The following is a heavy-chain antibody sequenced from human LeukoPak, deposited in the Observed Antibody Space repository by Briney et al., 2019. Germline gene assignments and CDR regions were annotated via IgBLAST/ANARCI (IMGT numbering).Heavy chain of an antibody. CDR1: GFTFSSYA. D-gene: IGHD3-10*01. J-gene: IGHJ4*02. V-gene: IGHV3-23*01. CDR2: IGGGGTDT. Sequence: PGGSLSLSCAASGFTFSSYAMSWVRHAPGKGPEWVSAIGGGGTDTYYVDSVRGRFTISRDNSRNTVYLQMNSLRVEDTAIYYCAKSYGLGSFFDYCGQGVLVTVSS. CDR3: AKSYGLGSFFDY.